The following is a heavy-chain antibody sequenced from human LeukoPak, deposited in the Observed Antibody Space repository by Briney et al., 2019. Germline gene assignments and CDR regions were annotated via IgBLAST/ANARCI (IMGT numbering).Heavy chain of an antibody. CDR2: IIPIFGTA. CDR1: GGTFSSYA. D-gene: IGHD1-26*01. Sequence: SVKVSCKASGGTFSSYAISWVRQAPGQGLEWMGGIIPIFGTANYAQKLQGRVTITADESTSTAYMELSSLRSEDTAVYYRARGSGGSYHPLVYYYYGMDVWGQGTTVTVSS. J-gene: IGHJ6*02. CDR3: ARGSGGSYHPLVYYYYGMDV. V-gene: IGHV1-69*13.